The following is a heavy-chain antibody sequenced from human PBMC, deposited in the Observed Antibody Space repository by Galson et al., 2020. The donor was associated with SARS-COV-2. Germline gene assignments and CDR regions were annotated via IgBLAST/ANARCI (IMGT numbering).Heavy chain of an antibody. Sequence: GESLKISCAASGFTFSDYYMSWVRQAPGKGLEWVSYISSSGSYTNYADSVKGRFTISRDNAKNSLYLRMNSLRAKDTALYFCARNGRDCSGGICYGAEYFQYWGQGTLVDVSS. CDR2: ISSSGSYT. CDR3: ARNGRDCSGGICYGAEYFQY. J-gene: IGHJ1*01. CDR1: GFTFSDYY. D-gene: IGHD2-15*01. V-gene: IGHV3-11*06.